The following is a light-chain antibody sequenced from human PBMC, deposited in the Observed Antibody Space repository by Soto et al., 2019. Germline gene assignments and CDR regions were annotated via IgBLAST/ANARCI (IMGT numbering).Light chain of an antibody. V-gene: IGKV1-5*03. CDR3: QHYNSYSEA. J-gene: IGKJ1*01. CDR2: KAS. CDR1: QSVYSR. Sequence: DIQMTQSPSTLSVSVGDRATITCRASQSVYSRLAWYQQKPGKAPKLLIYKASSLQSGVPSRFTGSGSGTEFTLTINSLQPDDFATYYCQHYNSYSEAFGQGTKVELK.